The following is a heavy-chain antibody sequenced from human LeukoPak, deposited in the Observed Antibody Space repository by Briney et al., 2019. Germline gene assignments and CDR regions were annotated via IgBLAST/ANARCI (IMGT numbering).Heavy chain of an antibody. Sequence: GGSLRLSCAASGITVSSHYMTWVRQAPGKGLEWVSVIDSGGSTNSADSVKGRFSVSRDNSKNTLYLQMNSLRVEDTAVYYCARTYGDYDYYYGMDVWGQATTVTVSS. V-gene: IGHV3-66*01. D-gene: IGHD4-17*01. CDR1: GITVSSHY. J-gene: IGHJ6*01. CDR3: ARTYGDYDYYYGMDV. CDR2: IDSGGST.